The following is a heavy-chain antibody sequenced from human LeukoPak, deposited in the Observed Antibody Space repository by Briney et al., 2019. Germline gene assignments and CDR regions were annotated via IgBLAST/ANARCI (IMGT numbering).Heavy chain of an antibody. D-gene: IGHD3-22*01. CDR2: IFYTGNT. J-gene: IGHJ5*02. CDR1: GGSILDSTYY. V-gene: IGHV4-39*01. CDR3: ARQSSGYYYGWFDP. Sequence: SETLSLTCTVSGGSILDSTYYWAWIRQPPGKGLEWIAAIFYTGNTHYNPSLKSRVTMSVDTVKNQFSLNLNSVTAADTAVYYCARQSSGYYYGWFDPWGQGTLVTVSS.